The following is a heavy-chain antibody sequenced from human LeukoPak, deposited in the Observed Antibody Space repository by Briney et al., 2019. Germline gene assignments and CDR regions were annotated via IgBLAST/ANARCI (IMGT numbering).Heavy chain of an antibody. CDR3: ARDGAAVGDDFDY. V-gene: IGHV3-7*01. J-gene: IGHJ4*02. CDR1: GLTFRSYW. CDR2: IKKDGSTK. Sequence: GGSLRLSCEASGLTFRSYWMSWVRQAPGKGLEWVASIKKDGSTKYYVDSVKGRFTISRDNAKNSLFLQVNSLRAEDTAVYYCARDGAAVGDDFDYWGQGTLVTVSS. D-gene: IGHD6-13*01.